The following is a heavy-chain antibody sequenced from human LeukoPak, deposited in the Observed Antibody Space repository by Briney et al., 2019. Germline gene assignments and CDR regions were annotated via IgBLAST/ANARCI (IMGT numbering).Heavy chain of an antibody. CDR2: ISGRDDST. CDR3: AKEGGYYFDDGGPPPINY. V-gene: IGHV3-23*01. CDR1: GFTFSSYA. D-gene: IGHD3-22*01. J-gene: IGHJ4*02. Sequence: GGSLRLSCVASGFTFSSYAMTWVRQAPGKGLEGVSAISGRDDSTYYADSVKGRFTISRDNSKNTLYLQMNGLRAEDTAVYYCAKEGGYYFDDGGPPPINYWGQGTLITVSS.